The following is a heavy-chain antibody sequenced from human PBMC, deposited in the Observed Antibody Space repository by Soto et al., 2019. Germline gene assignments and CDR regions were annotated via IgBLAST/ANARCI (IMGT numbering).Heavy chain of an antibody. V-gene: IGHV4-31*03. Sequence: PSETLSLTCTVSGGSISRGGYYWSWIRQHPGKGLEWIGYIYYSGSTYYNPSLKSRVTISVDTSKNQFSLKLSSVTAADTAVYYCARELWFGELGWFDPWGQGTLVTVSS. J-gene: IGHJ5*02. CDR2: IYYSGST. CDR1: GGSISRGGYY. CDR3: ARELWFGELGWFDP. D-gene: IGHD3-10*01.